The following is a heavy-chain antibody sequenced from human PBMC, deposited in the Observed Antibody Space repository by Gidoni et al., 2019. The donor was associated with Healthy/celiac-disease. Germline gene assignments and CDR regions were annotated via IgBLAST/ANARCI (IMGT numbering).Heavy chain of an antibody. D-gene: IGHD3-16*01. CDR2: ISYDGSNK. V-gene: IGHV3-30*04. CDR1: GFTFSSYA. CDR3: ARDWGYYMDV. J-gene: IGHJ6*03. Sequence: QVQLVESGGGVVQPGRSLRLSCAASGFTFSSYAMHWVRQAPGKGLEWVAVISYDGSNKYYADSGKGRFTISRDNSKNTLYLQMNSLRAEDTAVYYCARDWGYYMDVWGKGTTVTVSS.